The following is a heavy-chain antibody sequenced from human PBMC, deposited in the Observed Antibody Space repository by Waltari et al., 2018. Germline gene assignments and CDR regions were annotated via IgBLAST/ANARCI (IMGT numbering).Heavy chain of an antibody. J-gene: IGHJ3*02. Sequence: QVQLQESGPGLVKPSETLSLTCAVSGYSISSGDYWGWIRQHPGKGLEWIGYIYYSGSTYYNPSLKSRVTISVDTSKNQFSLKLSSVTAADTAVYYCARDAYYYDSSGSPGGAFDIWGQGTMVTVSS. V-gene: IGHV4-31*11. CDR2: IYYSGST. D-gene: IGHD3-22*01. CDR1: GYSISSGDY. CDR3: ARDAYYYDSSGSPGGAFDI.